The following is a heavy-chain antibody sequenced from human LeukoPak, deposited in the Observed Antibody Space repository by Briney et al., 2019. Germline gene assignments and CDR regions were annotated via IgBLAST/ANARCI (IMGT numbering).Heavy chain of an antibody. CDR1: GFTFSNSW. V-gene: IGHV3-7*04. Sequence: GGSLRLSCVASGFTFSNSWMNWVRQAPEKGLEWVANIKEDGSEKYYLESVKGRFTISRDNAKNSLYLQMNSLRDEDTALYYCARGRRGTQYQVLDSWGQGTLVTVSS. CDR3: ARGRRGTQYQVLDS. J-gene: IGHJ5*01. CDR2: IKEDGSEK.